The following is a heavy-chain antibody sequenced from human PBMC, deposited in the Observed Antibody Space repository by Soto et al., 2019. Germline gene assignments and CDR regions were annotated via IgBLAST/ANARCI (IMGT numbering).Heavy chain of an antibody. CDR3: ARVTLGYCISTSCYEAYYFDY. V-gene: IGHV1-18*01. Sequence: QVQLVQSGAEVKKPGASVKVSCKASGYTFTSYGISWVRQAPGQGLEWMGWISAYNGNTNYAQKLQGRVTMTTDTATTTAYMERRSLGSADTAVYYCARVTLGYCISTSCYEAYYFDYWGQGTLVTVSS. CDR2: ISAYNGNT. J-gene: IGHJ4*02. D-gene: IGHD2-2*01. CDR1: GYTFTSYG.